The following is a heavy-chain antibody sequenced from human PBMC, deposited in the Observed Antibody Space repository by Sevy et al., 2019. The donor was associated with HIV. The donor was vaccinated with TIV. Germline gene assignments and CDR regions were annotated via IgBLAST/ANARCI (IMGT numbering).Heavy chain of an antibody. D-gene: IGHD3-22*01. J-gene: IGHJ4*02. CDR1: GFTFSNYP. Sequence: GGSLRLSCAASGFTFSNYPMHWVRQAPGKGLEWVAVISYDGSTTYYADSLKGRFTISRDTSKSTLYLQVNSLRAEDAAVYYCARAALTSGYLYYFDYWGLGTLVTVSS. CDR2: ISYDGSTT. V-gene: IGHV3-30*04. CDR3: ARAALTSGYLYYFDY.